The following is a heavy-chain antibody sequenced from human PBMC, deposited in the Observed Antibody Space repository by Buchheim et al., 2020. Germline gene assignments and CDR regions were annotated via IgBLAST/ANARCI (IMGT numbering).Heavy chain of an antibody. CDR1: GDSIRSSAYF. Sequence: HLHLQESGPGLVKPSETLSLTCSVSGDSIRSSAYFWGWIRQSPGRALEWIASINYSGRAFYNPSLESRVTMSLAPSNNQFSLKLHSVTAADTAVYYCAREGWGAKSEDDDWGPGTL. D-gene: IGHD3-16*01. CDR2: INYSGRA. V-gene: IGHV4-39*07. CDR3: AREGWGAKSEDDD. J-gene: IGHJ4*02.